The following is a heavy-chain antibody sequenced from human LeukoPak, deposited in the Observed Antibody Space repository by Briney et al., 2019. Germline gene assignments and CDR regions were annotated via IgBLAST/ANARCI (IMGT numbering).Heavy chain of an antibody. CDR2: INRDGRSP. J-gene: IGHJ4*02. V-gene: IGHV3-74*01. CDR1: GFTFSNYW. Sequence: GGSLRLSGAASGFTFSNYWMHWVRQAPGKGLVWVSRINRDGRSPNYADSVKGRFTISRANAKNTVFLQMNSLRAEDTAVYYCALPLRDGDFYFDYWGQGALVTVSS. D-gene: IGHD4-17*01. CDR3: ALPLRDGDFYFDY.